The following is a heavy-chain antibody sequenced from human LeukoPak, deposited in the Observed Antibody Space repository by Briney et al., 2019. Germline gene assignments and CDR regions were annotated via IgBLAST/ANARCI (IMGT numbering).Heavy chain of an antibody. D-gene: IGHD3-3*01. J-gene: IGHJ4*02. V-gene: IGHV3-30-3*01. Sequence: GGSLRLSCAASGFTFSSYAMHWVRQAPGKGLEWVAVISYDGSNKYYADSVKGRFTISRDNSKNTLYLQMSSLRAEDTAVYYCARAGPVVIMGYYFDYWGQGTLVTVSS. CDR2: ISYDGSNK. CDR3: ARAGPVVIMGYYFDY. CDR1: GFTFSSYA.